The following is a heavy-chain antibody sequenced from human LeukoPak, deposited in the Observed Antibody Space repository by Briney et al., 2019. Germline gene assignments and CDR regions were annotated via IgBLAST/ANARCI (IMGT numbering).Heavy chain of an antibody. V-gene: IGHV3-23*01. CDR1: GITFSSYA. J-gene: IGHJ4*02. Sequence: GGSLRLSCAAPGITFSSYAMSWVRQAPGKGLEWVSAISGSGGSTYYADSVKGRFTISRDNSKITLYLQMNSLRAEDTAVYYCAKDYSSGWYYYFDYWGQGTLVTVSS. CDR2: ISGSGGST. D-gene: IGHD6-19*01. CDR3: AKDYSSGWYYYFDY.